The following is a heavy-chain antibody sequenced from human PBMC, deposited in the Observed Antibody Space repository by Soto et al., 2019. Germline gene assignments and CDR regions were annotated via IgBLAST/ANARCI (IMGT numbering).Heavy chain of an antibody. J-gene: IGHJ4*02. V-gene: IGHV3-23*01. CDR2: ISGSGGST. D-gene: IGHD2-2*01. Sequence: GGSLRLSCAASGFTFSSYAMSWVRHAPGKGLEWVSAISGSGGSTYYADSVKGRFTISRDNSKNTLCLQMNSLRAEDTAVYYCAKVFPCSSTSCYLGFYDSWGQGTLVTVSS. CDR1: GFTFSSYA. CDR3: AKVFPCSSTSCYLGFYDS.